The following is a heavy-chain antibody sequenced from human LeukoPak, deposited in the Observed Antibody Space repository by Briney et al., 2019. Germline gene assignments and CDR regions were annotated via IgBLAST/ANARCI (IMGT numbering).Heavy chain of an antibody. Sequence: PGGSLRLSCAASGFTFSNCGMNWVRQAPGKGLEWVSSISSSSTYIYYADSVKGRFTISRDNAKNSLYLQMNSLRAEDTAVYYCAKSSGWNYYYYYMDVWGKGTTVIASS. CDR2: ISSSSTYI. CDR1: GFTFSNCG. CDR3: AKSSGWNYYYYYMDV. V-gene: IGHV3-21*01. D-gene: IGHD6-19*01. J-gene: IGHJ6*03.